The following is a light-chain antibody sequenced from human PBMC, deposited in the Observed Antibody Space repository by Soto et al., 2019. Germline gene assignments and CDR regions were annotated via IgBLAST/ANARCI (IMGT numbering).Light chain of an antibody. Sequence: EIVLTQSPGTLSLSPGERATLSCRASQSVSSSYLAWYQQKPGQAPRLLIYGASSRATGIPDSFSGSGSGTDFTLTLRILAPEAFAVYYCQQYGSPPGTFGQGPEVDIK. J-gene: IGKJ1*01. CDR2: GAS. CDR3: QQYGSPPGT. CDR1: QSVSSSY. V-gene: IGKV3-20*01.